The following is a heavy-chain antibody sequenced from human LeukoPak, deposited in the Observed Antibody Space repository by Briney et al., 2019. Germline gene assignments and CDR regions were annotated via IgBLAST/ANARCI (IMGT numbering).Heavy chain of an antibody. D-gene: IGHD6-19*01. CDR1: GYTFTSYD. J-gene: IGHJ6*02. V-gene: IGHV1-8*01. CDR2: MNPNSGNT. CDR3: ARAGEEWLVRFYYYYYGMDV. Sequence: GASVKVSCKASGYTFTSYDINWVRQATGQGLEWMGWMNPNSGNTGYAQKFQGRVTMTRNTSISTAYMELSSLRSEDTAVYYCARAGEEWLVRFYYYYYGMDVWGQGTTVTVSS.